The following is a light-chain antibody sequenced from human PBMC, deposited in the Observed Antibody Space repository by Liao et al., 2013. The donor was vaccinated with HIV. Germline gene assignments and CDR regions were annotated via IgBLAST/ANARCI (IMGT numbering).Light chain of an antibody. V-gene: IGLV3-1*01. CDR1: KLGAKL. CDR2: QDT. Sequence: SYELTQPPSVSVSPGQTAIITCSGDKLGAKLSSWYQQKPGQSPVLVIYQDTKRPSGIPERFSGSNSGNTATLTISGTQAMDEADYYCQAWDSSTAVYVFGTGTKVTVL. CDR3: QAWDSSTAVYV. J-gene: IGLJ1*01.